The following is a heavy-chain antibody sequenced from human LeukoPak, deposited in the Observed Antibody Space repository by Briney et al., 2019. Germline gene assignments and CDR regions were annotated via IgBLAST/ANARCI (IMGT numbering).Heavy chain of an antibody. J-gene: IGHJ4*02. CDR3: AREGGGYCSSTSCWDFDY. D-gene: IGHD2-2*01. CDR1: GGTFSSYT. Sequence: SVKVSCKASGGTFSSYTISWVRQAPGQGLEWMGRIIPILGIANYAQKFQGRVTITADKSTSTAYMELSSLRSEDTAVYYCAREGGGYCSSTSCWDFDYWGQGTLVTVSS. V-gene: IGHV1-69*04. CDR2: IIPILGIA.